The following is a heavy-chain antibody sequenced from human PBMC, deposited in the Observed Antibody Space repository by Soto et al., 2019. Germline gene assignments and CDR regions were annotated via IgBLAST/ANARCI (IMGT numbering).Heavy chain of an antibody. V-gene: IGHV1-2*04. CDR1: GYTFTGYY. CDR2: INHNSGGT. CDR3: ARRGSDHGDYDY. D-gene: IGHD4-17*01. Sequence: ASVKVSCKASGYTFTGYYMHWVRQAPGQGLEWMGWINHNSGGTNYAQKFQGWFTMTRDTSISTAYMELSRLRSDDAALYYCARRGSDHGDYDYWGQGTLVTVSS. J-gene: IGHJ4*02.